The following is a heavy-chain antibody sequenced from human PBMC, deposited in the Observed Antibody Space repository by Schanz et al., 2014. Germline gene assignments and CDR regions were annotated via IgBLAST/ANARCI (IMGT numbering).Heavy chain of an antibody. J-gene: IGHJ3*01. V-gene: IGHV3-23*04. CDR2: SANGGST. D-gene: IGHD5-12*01. Sequence: EVQLVESGGGLIQPGGSLRLSCAASGYTVSSNYMSWVRQAPGKGLEWVSGISANGGSTHYADSVKGRFTISRDNSKNTLYLQMNSLRAEDTAVYFCAKIDGYNYQGRPFDFWGQGTVVTVSS. CDR3: AKIDGYNYQGRPFDF. CDR1: GYTVSSNY.